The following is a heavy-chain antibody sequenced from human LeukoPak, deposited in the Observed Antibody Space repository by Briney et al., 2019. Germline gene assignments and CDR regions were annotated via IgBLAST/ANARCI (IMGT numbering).Heavy chain of an antibody. CDR3: AQFYCGRLGPESYYYFYVDV. J-gene: IGHJ6*03. V-gene: IGHV6-1*01. Sequence: SQTLSLTCAISGDSVSSNSAAWNWIRQSPSRGLEWLGRTYYRSKWYYDYATSVKGRITINPDTSKNQFSLQLSSVTSEDTAVYYCAQFYCGRLGPESYYYFYVDVWGKGTTITVSS. CDR2: TYYRSKWYY. D-gene: IGHD2/OR15-2a*01. CDR1: GDSVSSNSAA.